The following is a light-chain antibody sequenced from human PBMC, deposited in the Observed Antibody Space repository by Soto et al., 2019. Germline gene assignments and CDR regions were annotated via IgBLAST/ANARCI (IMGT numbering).Light chain of an antibody. Sequence: EIVMTQSPVTLSVFPWERATLSCRASQSVGATVAWYHQRPGQAPRLLISGASTRATGVPARVSASGSGTAITLTITSLQPDDFATYYCQQYNSYSPDFGQGTKLEIK. J-gene: IGKJ2*01. CDR3: QQYNSYSPD. CDR1: QSVGAT. V-gene: IGKV3-15*01. CDR2: GAS.